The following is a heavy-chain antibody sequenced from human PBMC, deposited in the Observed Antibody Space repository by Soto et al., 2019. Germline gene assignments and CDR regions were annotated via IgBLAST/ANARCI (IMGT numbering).Heavy chain of an antibody. D-gene: IGHD3-10*01. CDR3: VSGGN. V-gene: IGHV4-34*01. Sequence: QVQLQQWGAGLLKPSETLSLTCAVFGGSLSGYYWSWIRQPPGKGLEWIGEMTHTGSTNYSPSLKTRLTISSDTSKNHFSLRLSSVTAADTAVYYCVSGGNWGQGTLVTVSS. J-gene: IGHJ4*02. CDR1: GGSLSGYY. CDR2: MTHTGST.